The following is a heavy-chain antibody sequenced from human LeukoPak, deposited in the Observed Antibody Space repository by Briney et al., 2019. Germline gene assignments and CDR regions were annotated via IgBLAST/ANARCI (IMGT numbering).Heavy chain of an antibody. J-gene: IGHJ6*03. Sequence: GGSLRLSCAASGFTFSSYAMSWVRQAPGKGLEWVSAISGSGGSTYYADSVKGRFTISRDNSKNTLYLQMNSLRAEDTAVYYCAKTMADIVVVPAAIVFAPYYYYYMDVWGKGTTVTVSS. CDR2: ISGSGGST. D-gene: IGHD2-2*01. CDR3: AKTMADIVVVPAAIVFAPYYYYYMDV. CDR1: GFTFSSYA. V-gene: IGHV3-23*01.